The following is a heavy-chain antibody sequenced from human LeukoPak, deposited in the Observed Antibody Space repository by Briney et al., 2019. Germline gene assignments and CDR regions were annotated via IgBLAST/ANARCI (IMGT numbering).Heavy chain of an antibody. CDR3: ARQSVRAIAIAARPGDYFDY. CDR2: IYYSGNT. Sequence: SETLSLTCTVSGGSISSSSYYWGWIRQPPGKGLESIGSIYYSGNTYYNPSLKSRPTISVYTSKNQFSLKLSSVTAADTAVYYCARQSVRAIAIAARPGDYFDYWGQGTLVTVSS. V-gene: IGHV4-39*01. CDR1: GGSISSSSYY. D-gene: IGHD6-6*01. J-gene: IGHJ4*02.